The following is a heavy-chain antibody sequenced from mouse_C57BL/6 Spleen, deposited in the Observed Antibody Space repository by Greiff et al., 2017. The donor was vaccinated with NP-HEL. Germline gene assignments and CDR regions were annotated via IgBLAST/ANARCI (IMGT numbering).Heavy chain of an antibody. V-gene: IGHV1-15*01. Sequence: QVQLQQSGAELVRPGASVTLSCKASGYTFTDYEMHWVKQTPVHGLEWIGAIDPETGGTAYNQKFKGKAILTADKSSSTAYMELRSLTSEDSAVYYCTRVTMVTTGDYWGQGTTLTVSS. CDR2: IDPETGGT. CDR3: TRVTMVTTGDY. D-gene: IGHD2-2*01. J-gene: IGHJ2*01. CDR1: GYTFTDYE.